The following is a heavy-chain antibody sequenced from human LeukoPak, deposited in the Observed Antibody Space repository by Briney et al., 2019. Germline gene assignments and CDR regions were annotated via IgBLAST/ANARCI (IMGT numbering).Heavy chain of an antibody. CDR1: GGTFSSYA. Sequence: SVNVSCKASGGTFSSYAISWVRQAPGQGLEWMGGIIPIFGTANYAQKFQGRVTITADESTSTAYMELSSLRSEDTAVYYCAKVGCSSTSCYGGPINWFDPWGQGTLVTVSS. CDR2: IIPIFGTA. D-gene: IGHD2-2*01. CDR3: AKVGCSSTSCYGGPINWFDP. V-gene: IGHV1-69*13. J-gene: IGHJ5*02.